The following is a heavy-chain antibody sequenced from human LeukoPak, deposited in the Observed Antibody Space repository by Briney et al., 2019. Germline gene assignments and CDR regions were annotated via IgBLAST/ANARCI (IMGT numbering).Heavy chain of an antibody. CDR1: GYTFTSYD. CDR3: ARWGDFWSGYYTDYYYGMDV. D-gene: IGHD3-3*01. V-gene: IGHV1-8*01. J-gene: IGHJ6*02. Sequence: ASVKVSCKASGYTFTSYDINWVRQATGQGLEWMGWMNPNSGNTGYAQKFQGRVTMTRNTSISTAYMELSSLRSEDTAVHYCARWGDFWSGYYTDYYYGMDVWGQGTTVTVSS. CDR2: MNPNSGNT.